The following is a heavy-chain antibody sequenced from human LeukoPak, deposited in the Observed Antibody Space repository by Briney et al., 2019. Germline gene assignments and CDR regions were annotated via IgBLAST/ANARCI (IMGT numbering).Heavy chain of an antibody. J-gene: IGHJ4*02. CDR2: IKQDGSEK. Sequence: GGSLRLSCAASGFTFSSYWMSWVRQAPGKGLEWVANIKQDGSEKYYVDSVKGRFTISRDNAKNSLYLQMNSLRAEDTAVYYCAKDMPIQLWAFDYWGQGTLVTVSS. V-gene: IGHV3-7*01. CDR1: GFTFSSYW. CDR3: AKDMPIQLWAFDY. D-gene: IGHD5-18*01.